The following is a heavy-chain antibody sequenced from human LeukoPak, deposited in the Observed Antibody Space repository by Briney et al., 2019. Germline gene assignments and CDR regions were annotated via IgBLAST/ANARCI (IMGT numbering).Heavy chain of an antibody. Sequence: GASVKVSCKASGGTFSSYAFSWVRQAPGQGLEWMGRIIPILGIANNAQKFQGRVTISADKSTSTAYMELRSLRSEDTAIYYCASGHYGDYGQWSSVNYWGQGTLVTVSS. CDR1: GGTFSSYA. J-gene: IGHJ4*02. CDR2: IIPILGIA. CDR3: ASGHYGDYGQWSSVNY. D-gene: IGHD4-17*01. V-gene: IGHV1-69*04.